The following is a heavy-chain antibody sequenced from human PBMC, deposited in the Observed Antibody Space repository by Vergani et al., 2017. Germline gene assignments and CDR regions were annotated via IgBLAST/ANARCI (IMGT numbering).Heavy chain of an antibody. CDR3: AIYGTAWFGGLLANYYYYYYMDV. CDR1: GFTFSSYS. V-gene: IGHV3-21*01. J-gene: IGHJ6*03. Sequence: EVQLVESGGGLVKPGGSLRLSCAASGFTFSSYSMNWVRQAPGKGLEWVSSISSSSSYIYYADSVKGRFTISRDNAKNSLYLQMNSLRAEDTAVYYCAIYGTAWFGGLLANYYYYYYMDVWGKGTTVTVSS. D-gene: IGHD3-10*01. CDR2: ISSSSSYI.